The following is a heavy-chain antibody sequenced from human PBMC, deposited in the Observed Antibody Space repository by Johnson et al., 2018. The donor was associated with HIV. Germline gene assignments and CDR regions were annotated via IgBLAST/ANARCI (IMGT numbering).Heavy chain of an antibody. CDR1: GFAFSDYY. CDR3: ARDRGWGVIDAFDI. CDR2: ISSGSHTI. V-gene: IGHV3-11*01. J-gene: IGHJ3*02. Sequence: VQVVESGGGLVKPGGSLRLSCAASGFAFSDYYMAWIRQAPGKGLEWVSFISSGSHTIYYADSVKGRFTISRDNAKNSLYLQMNSLRAEDTALYYCARDRGWGVIDAFDIWGQGTMVSVSS. D-gene: IGHD3-16*02.